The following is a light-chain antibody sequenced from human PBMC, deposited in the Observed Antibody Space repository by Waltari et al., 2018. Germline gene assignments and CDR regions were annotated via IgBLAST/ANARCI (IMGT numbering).Light chain of an antibody. CDR1: SSDVGRFDY. Sequence: QSALTQPPSASGSPGQSVTISCTGTSSDVGRFDYVSWYQQHPGQTPTLLIYNVRQRPSGVPDRFSGSKSGNTASLIVSGLQADDEADYYCSSYAGSNIVFGGGTKLTVL. CDR2: NVR. CDR3: SSYAGSNIV. V-gene: IGLV2-8*01. J-gene: IGLJ2*01.